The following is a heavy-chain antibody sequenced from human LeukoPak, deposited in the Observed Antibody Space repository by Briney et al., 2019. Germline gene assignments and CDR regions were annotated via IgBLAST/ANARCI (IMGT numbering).Heavy chain of an antibody. V-gene: IGHV1-2*02. CDR3: ARGNYVTNSNYLHYYFDY. CDR2: INPNSGGT. D-gene: IGHD4-11*01. Sequence: GASVKVSCKASGYRFTGYFMHWVRQAPGQGLEWMGWINPNSGGTNYAQKFQGRVTMTRDTSISTAYMELSRLRSDDTAVYYCARGNYVTNSNYLHYYFDYWGQGSLVTVSS. J-gene: IGHJ4*02. CDR1: GYRFTGYF.